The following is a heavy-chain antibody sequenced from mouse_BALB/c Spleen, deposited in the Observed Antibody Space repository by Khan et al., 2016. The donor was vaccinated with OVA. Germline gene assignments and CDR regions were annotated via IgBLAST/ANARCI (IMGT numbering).Heavy chain of an antibody. D-gene: IGHD1-2*01. J-gene: IGHJ3*01. CDR3: ARRNYFGYTFAY. CDR1: GYTFTDYY. V-gene: IGHV1-77*01. CDR2: IYPRSGNT. Sequence: QVRLQQSGAELARPGASVKLSCKASGYTFTDYYINWVKQRTGQGLEWIGEIYPRSGNTYYNEKFKGKATLTADKSSSIAYMQLSSLTSEDSAVYCCARRNYFGYTFAYWGQGTLVTVSA.